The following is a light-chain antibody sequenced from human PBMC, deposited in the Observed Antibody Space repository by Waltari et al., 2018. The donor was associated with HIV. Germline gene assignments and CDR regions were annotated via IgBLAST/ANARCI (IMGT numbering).Light chain of an antibody. CDR3: CSYAGNYRV. Sequence: QSALTQPRSVSGSPGQSVTISCTGTSGDIGFYDYVSWFQPHPGKAPKLIIYEVTKRPSGVPDRFSGSKSGNTATLTITGLQAEDEADYYCCSYAGNYRVFGGGTKLTVL. J-gene: IGLJ2*01. CDR2: EVT. CDR1: SGDIGFYDY. V-gene: IGLV2-11*01.